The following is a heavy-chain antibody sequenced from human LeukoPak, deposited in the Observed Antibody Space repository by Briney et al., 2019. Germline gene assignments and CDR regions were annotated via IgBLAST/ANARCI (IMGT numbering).Heavy chain of an antibody. Sequence: SETLSLTCTVSGGSFSSSGYYWGRIRQPPGKGLEWFGSISYSGSIYYNPSLKSRVTISVDTSKNQFSLKLRSVTAADTALYYCARLARPARTGFDYWGQGTLVTVSS. V-gene: IGHV4-39*01. D-gene: IGHD1-14*01. CDR2: ISYSGSI. J-gene: IGHJ4*02. CDR3: ARLARPARTGFDY. CDR1: GGSFSSSGYY.